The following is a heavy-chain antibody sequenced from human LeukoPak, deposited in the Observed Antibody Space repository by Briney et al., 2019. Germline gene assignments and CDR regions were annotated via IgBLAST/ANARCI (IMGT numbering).Heavy chain of an antibody. Sequence: GGSLRLSCRVSGFTFRRYWMHWVRQAPGKGLMWVSRLNTAGTITTYADSVKGRFTISRDNAKNSLYLQMNSLRAEDTAVYFCASHGSWRFDYWGQGTLVTVSS. CDR3: ASHGSWRFDY. D-gene: IGHD5-24*01. J-gene: IGHJ4*02. CDR2: LNTAGTIT. CDR1: GFTFRRYW. V-gene: IGHV3-74*03.